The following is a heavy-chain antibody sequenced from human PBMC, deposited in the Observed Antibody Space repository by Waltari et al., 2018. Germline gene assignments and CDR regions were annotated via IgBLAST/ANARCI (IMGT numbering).Heavy chain of an antibody. CDR2: ISYDGSNK. J-gene: IGHJ4*02. CDR1: GFTFSSYG. CDR3: AKDGYNRVFDY. Sequence: QVQLVESGGGVVQPGRSLRLSCAASGFTFSSYGMHWVRQAPGKGLEWVAVISYDGSNKYYADSVKGRFTISRDNSKNTLYLQMNSLRAEDTAVYYCAKDGYNRVFDYWGQGTLVTVSS. V-gene: IGHV3-30*18. D-gene: IGHD5-12*01.